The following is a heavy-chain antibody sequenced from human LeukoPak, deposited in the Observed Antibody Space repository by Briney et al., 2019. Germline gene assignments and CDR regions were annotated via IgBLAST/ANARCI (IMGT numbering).Heavy chain of an antibody. CDR1: GYTFTGYY. CDR2: INPNSGGT. J-gene: IGHJ4*02. V-gene: IGHV1-2*02. D-gene: IGHD4-17*01. CDR3: ARILTTVTTMDY. Sequence: ASVKVSCKASGYTFTGYYMHWVRQAPGQGLECMVWINPNSGGTNYAQKFQGRVTMTRDTSISTAYMELSRLRSDDTAMYYCARILTTVTTMDYWGRGTLVTVSS.